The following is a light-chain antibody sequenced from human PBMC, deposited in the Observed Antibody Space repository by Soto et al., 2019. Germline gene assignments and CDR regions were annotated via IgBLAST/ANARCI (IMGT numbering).Light chain of an antibody. J-gene: IGKJ1*01. V-gene: IGKV3-20*01. CDR2: GAS. CDR3: QQYGGSPRT. Sequence: DIVLTQSPGTLALSPGETATRSCRASQSVSSSYLAWYQQKPGQAPRLLIYGASTRATGIPDRFSGSGSGTDFTLTISRLEPEEFAVYYCQQYGGSPRTVGQGTKVDI. CDR1: QSVSSSY.